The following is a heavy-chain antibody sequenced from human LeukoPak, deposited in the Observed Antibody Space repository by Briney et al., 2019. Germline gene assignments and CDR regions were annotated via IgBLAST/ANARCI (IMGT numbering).Heavy chain of an antibody. V-gene: IGHV3-30*04. Sequence: PGGSLRLSCAASGFTFSTYPMHWVRQAPGKGLEWVAVIADDGKDKHYLESVKGRFTISRDNAKNSQYLEMNSLRAEDTAVYYCARGRFNYDNTGYSSFYHWGQGTLVTVSS. CDR1: GFTFSTYP. CDR2: IADDGKDK. D-gene: IGHD3-22*01. J-gene: IGHJ4*02. CDR3: ARGRFNYDNTGYSSFYH.